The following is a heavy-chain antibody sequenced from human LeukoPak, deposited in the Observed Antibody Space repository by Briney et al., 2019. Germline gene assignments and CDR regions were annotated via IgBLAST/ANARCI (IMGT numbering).Heavy chain of an antibody. CDR1: GYTFTGYY. V-gene: IGHV1-2*02. CDR3: AREQCYYDSSGWIDY. D-gene: IGHD3-22*01. CDR2: INPNSGGT. Sequence: ASVKVSCKASGYTFTGYYMHWVRQAPGQGLEWMGWINPNSGGTNYAQKFQGRVTMTRDTSISTAYMELSRLRSDDTAVYYCAREQCYYDSSGWIDYWGQGTLVTVSS. J-gene: IGHJ4*02.